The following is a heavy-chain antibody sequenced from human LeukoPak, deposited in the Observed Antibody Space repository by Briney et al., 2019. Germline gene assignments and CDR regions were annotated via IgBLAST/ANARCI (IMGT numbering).Heavy chain of an antibody. V-gene: IGHV3-23*01. CDR1: GFTFLTYA. CDR2: IRDSGAST. CDR3: AKDGDYGTQNFDY. D-gene: IGHD4-17*01. Sequence: PGGSLRLSCAASGFTFLTYAMSWVRQAPGKGLQWVSVIRDSGASTYYADSVKGRFTISRDNSKNTLYLQMNNLRAEDTAVYYCAKDGDYGTQNFDYWGQGTLVTVSS. J-gene: IGHJ4*02.